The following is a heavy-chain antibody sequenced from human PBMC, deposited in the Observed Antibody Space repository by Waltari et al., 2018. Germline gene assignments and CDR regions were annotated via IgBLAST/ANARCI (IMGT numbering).Heavy chain of an antibody. CDR1: GGTFSSYA. Sequence: QVQLVQSGAEVKKPGSSVKVSCKASGGTFSSYAISWVRQAPGQGLEWRGGIILNFGTANYAQNVQGRVTSTADESTSTAYMELSSLRSEDTAVYYCARVGAPLYYYYYMDVWGKGTTVTISS. J-gene: IGHJ6*03. V-gene: IGHV1-69*12. CDR3: ARVGAPLYYYYYMDV. D-gene: IGHD3-16*01. CDR2: IILNFGTA.